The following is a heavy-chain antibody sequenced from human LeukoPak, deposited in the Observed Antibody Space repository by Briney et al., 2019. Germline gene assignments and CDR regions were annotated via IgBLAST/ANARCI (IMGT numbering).Heavy chain of an antibody. J-gene: IGHJ3*02. CDR2: ISSSGSTI. D-gene: IGHD5-12*01. CDR1: GFTFSSYE. CDR3: AREGDIVATSGTTDAFDI. V-gene: IGHV3-48*03. Sequence: GGSLRLSCAASGFTFSSYEMNWVRQAPGKGLEWVSYISSSGSTIYYADSVKGRFTISRDNAKNSLYLQMNSLRAEDTAVYYCAREGDIVATSGTTDAFDIWGQGTMVTVSS.